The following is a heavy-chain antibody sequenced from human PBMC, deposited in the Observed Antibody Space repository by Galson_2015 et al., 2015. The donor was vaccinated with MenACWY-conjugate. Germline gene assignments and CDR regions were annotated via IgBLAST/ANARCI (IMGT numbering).Heavy chain of an antibody. J-gene: IGHJ1*01. Sequence: SLRLSCAASGFTFSSYEMNWVRQAPGKGLEWVSYISSSGNTIYYADSVKGRFTISRDNAKNSLYLQMNSLGAEDTAVYYCARGVYDSSGYYFPWGQGTLVTVS. CDR2: ISSSGNTI. CDR3: ARGVYDSSGYYFP. CDR1: GFTFSSYE. D-gene: IGHD3-22*01. V-gene: IGHV3-48*03.